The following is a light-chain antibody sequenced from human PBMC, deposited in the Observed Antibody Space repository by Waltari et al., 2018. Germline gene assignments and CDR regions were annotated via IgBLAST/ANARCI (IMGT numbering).Light chain of an antibody. CDR1: QSVGRS. CDR2: GSS. J-gene: IGKJ1*01. Sequence: EILLTQSPGTLSLSPGERATLYCRAGQSVGRSLAWYQPKPGQPPRLLIYGSSNRATGTPDRFSGGGSGTDFSLTISRLEPEDVAVYYCQHYVSLPVTFGQGTKVEIK. V-gene: IGKV3-20*01. CDR3: QHYVSLPVT.